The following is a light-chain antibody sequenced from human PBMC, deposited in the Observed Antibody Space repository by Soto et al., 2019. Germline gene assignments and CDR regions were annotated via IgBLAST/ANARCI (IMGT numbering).Light chain of an antibody. Sequence: QSALTQPASVSGSPGQSITISCTGTSSDVGGYNYVSWYQQHPGKAPKLMIYDVSNRPSGVSNRFSGSKSGNTASLTISGLQAEDEADYYCTSYTTSSFYFFGTGTKVTVL. J-gene: IGLJ1*01. CDR3: TSYTTSSFYF. V-gene: IGLV2-14*01. CDR2: DVS. CDR1: SSDVGGYNY.